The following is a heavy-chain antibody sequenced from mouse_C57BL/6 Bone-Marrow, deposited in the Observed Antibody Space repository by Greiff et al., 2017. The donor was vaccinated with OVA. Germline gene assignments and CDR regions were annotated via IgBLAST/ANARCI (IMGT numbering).Heavy chain of an antibody. J-gene: IGHJ1*03. CDR1: GFTFSDYY. Sequence: EVQRVESGGGLVQPGGSLKLSCAASGFTFSDYYMYWVRQTPEKRLEWVAYISNGGGSTYYPDTVKGRFTISRDNAKNTLYLQMSRLKSEDTAMYYCARHGYGSSHWYFDVWGTGTTVTVSS. CDR2: ISNGGGST. D-gene: IGHD1-1*01. CDR3: ARHGYGSSHWYFDV. V-gene: IGHV5-12*01.